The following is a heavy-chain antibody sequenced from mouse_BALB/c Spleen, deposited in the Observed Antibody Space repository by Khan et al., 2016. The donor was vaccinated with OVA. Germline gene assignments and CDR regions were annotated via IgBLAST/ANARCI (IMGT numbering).Heavy chain of an antibody. CDR1: GFSFTSYG. CDR2: IWAGGST. V-gene: IGHV2-9*02. J-gene: IGHJ1*01. D-gene: IGHD2-1*01. CDR3: VRGGNSVNWYFDV. Sequence: QVQLQQSGPGLVAPSQSLSVTCTVSGFSFTSYGLHWVRQPPGKGLEWLGVIWAGGSTNYNSALMSRLSISKDNSESQVFLKMNSLQTDDTAMYYCVRGGNSVNWYFDVWGAGTTVTVSS.